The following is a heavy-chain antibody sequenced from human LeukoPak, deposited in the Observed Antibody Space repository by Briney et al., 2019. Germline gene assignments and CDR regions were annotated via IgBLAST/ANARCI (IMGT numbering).Heavy chain of an antibody. J-gene: IGHJ2*01. CDR2: TYSDGPT. CDR1: EFTVSSSY. D-gene: IGHD6-13*01. CDR3: AREPAAADSVYWYFDL. V-gene: IGHV3-66*01. Sequence: PGGSLRLSCAASEFTVSSSYMHWVRQAPGKGLEWVSVTYSDGPTYYADSVRGGFTISRDNSKNTLYLQMNSLRDEDTAVYYCAREPAAADSVYWYFDLWGRGTLVTVSS.